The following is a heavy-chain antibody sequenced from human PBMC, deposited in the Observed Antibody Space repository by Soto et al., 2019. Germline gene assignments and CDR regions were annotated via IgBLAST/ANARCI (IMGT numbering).Heavy chain of an antibody. CDR3: DRVEQQLGWFDP. J-gene: IGHJ5*02. Sequence: PSETLSLTCTVSGGSISSYYWSWIRQPPGKGLEWIGYIYYSGSTKYNPSLKSRVTISVDMSKNQFYLRLNSVTAADTAVYYCDRVEQQLGWFDPWGQGRLVTVAS. CDR2: IYYSGST. V-gene: IGHV4-59*01. D-gene: IGHD6-13*01. CDR1: GGSISSYY.